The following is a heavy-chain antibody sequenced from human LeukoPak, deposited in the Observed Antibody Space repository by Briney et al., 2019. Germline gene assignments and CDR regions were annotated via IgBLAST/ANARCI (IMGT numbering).Heavy chain of an antibody. CDR3: AHSNGYCSGGSCYIGTTFDY. V-gene: IGHV2-5*01. Sequence: SGPTLVNPTQTLTLTCTFSGFSLSTTGVGVGWIRQPPGKALEWLALIYWNGDKRYSPSLKSRLTITKDTSKNQVVLTMNNMDPVDTATYYCAHSNGYCSGGSCYIGTTFDYWGQGTLVTVSS. J-gene: IGHJ4*02. CDR2: IYWNGDK. CDR1: GFSLSTTGVG. D-gene: IGHD2-15*01.